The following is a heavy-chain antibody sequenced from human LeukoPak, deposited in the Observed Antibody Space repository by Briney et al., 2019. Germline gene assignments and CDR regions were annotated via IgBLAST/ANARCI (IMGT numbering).Heavy chain of an antibody. J-gene: IGHJ4*02. CDR2: MNPNSGNT. D-gene: IGHD3-22*01. CDR3: ARNMDYYDSSGYQV. CDR1: GYTFTSYD. V-gene: IGHV1-8*01. Sequence: ASVNLSCKASGYTFTSYDINWVRQATGQGLEWMGWMNPNSGNTGYAQKFQGRVTMTRNTSISTAYMELSSLRSEDTAVYYCARNMDYYDSSGYQVWGQGTLVTVSS.